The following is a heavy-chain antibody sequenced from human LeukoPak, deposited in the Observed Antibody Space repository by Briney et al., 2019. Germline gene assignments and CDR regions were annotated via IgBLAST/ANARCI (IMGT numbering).Heavy chain of an antibody. CDR1: GGTFSSYA. CDR2: IIPIFGTA. D-gene: IGHD6-13*01. J-gene: IGHJ4*02. CDR3: ARAPLPGYSSSWYGSVY. V-gene: IGHV1-69*05. Sequence: SVKVSCKASGGTFSSYAISWVRQAPGQGLEWMGRIIPIFGTANYGQKFQGRVTITTDESTSTAYMELSSLRSEDTAVYYCARAPLPGYSSSWYGSVYWGQGTLVTVSS.